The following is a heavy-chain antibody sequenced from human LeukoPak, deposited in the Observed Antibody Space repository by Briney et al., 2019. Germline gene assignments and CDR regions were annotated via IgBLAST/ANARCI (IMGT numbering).Heavy chain of an antibody. CDR2: IYYSGST. J-gene: IGHJ4*02. CDR3: ARNPGSGSYSSDY. CDR1: GGSISSYY. D-gene: IGHD3-10*01. V-gene: IGHV4-59*08. Sequence: SETLSLTCTVSGGSISSYYWSWIRQPPGKGLEWIGYIYYSGSTNYNPSLKSRVTISVDTSKNQFSLKLSSVTAADTAVYYCARNPGSGSYSSDYWGQGTLVTVSS.